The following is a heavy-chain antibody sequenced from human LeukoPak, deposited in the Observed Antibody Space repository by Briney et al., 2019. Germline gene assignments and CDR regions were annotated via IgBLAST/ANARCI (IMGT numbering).Heavy chain of an antibody. Sequence: SETLSLTCTVSGGSISSGGYYWRWIRQHPGKGLEWIGYIYYSGSTYYNPSLKSRVTISVDTSKNQFSLKLSSVTAADTAVYHCARALWGFGELFGWFDPWGQGTLVTVSS. D-gene: IGHD3-10*01. J-gene: IGHJ5*02. CDR2: IYYSGST. V-gene: IGHV4-31*03. CDR3: ARALWGFGELFGWFDP. CDR1: GGSISSGGYY.